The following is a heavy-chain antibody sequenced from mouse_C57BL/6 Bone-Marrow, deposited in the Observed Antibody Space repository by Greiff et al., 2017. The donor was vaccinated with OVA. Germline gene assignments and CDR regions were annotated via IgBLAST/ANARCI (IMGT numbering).Heavy chain of an antibody. D-gene: IGHD2-5*01. V-gene: IGHV3-6*01. CDR2: ISYDGSN. CDR1: GYSITSGYY. CDR3: ARNAYYSNYDYYAMDY. Sequence: EVHLVESGPGLVEPSQSLSLTCSVTGYSITSGYYWNWIRQFPGNKLEWMGYISYDGSNNYNPSLKNRISITRDTSKNQFFLKLNSVTTEDTATYYCARNAYYSNYDYYAMDYWGQGTSVTVSS. J-gene: IGHJ4*01.